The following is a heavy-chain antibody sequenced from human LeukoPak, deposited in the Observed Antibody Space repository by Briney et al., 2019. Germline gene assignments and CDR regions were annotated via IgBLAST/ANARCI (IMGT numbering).Heavy chain of an antibody. Sequence: GGSLRLSCAASEFTFSDAWMSWVRQAPGKGLEWVGRIKSKTDGGTTDYAAPVKGRFTISRDDSKNTLYLQMNSLKTEDTAVYYCTTRGGSFSIFDYWGQGTLVTVSS. CDR1: EFTFSDAW. CDR3: TTRGGSFSIFDY. J-gene: IGHJ4*02. V-gene: IGHV3-15*01. CDR2: IKSKTDGGTT. D-gene: IGHD1-26*01.